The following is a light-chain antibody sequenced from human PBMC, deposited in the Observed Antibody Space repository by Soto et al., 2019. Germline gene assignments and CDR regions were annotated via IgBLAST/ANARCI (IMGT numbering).Light chain of an antibody. V-gene: IGKV3-20*01. CDR2: GAS. J-gene: IGKJ1*01. CDR1: QSVRSTY. Sequence: EIVLTQSPGTLSLSPGETATLSCRASQSVRSTYLAWYQQKPGQAPRLLIYGASTRATGIPDRFGGSGSGTDFTLTVSRLEPEDSAVYYCQQYDTSSWTFGQGIKVEIK. CDR3: QQYDTSSWT.